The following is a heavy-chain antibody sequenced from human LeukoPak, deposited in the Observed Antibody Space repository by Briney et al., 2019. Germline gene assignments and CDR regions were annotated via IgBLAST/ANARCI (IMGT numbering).Heavy chain of an antibody. V-gene: IGHV3-11*01. D-gene: IGHD6-6*01. Sequence: GGSLRLSCAASGFIFSDYYMSWIRQAPGKGLEWVAYISPSQNDIYYTESVRGRFTISGDNAKNSLYLQMSSLGADDTAVYYCTSGSSSVGYWGQGTLVTVSS. CDR3: TSGSSSVGY. J-gene: IGHJ4*02. CDR1: GFIFSDYY. CDR2: ISPSQNDI.